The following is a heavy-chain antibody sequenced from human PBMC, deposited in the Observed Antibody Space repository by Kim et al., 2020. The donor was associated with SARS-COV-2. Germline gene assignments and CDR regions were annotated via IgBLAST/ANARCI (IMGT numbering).Heavy chain of an antibody. Sequence: RGSLRLSCAASGFTFSSYAMSWVRQAPGKGLEWVSVIYSGGSSTYYADSVKGRFTISRDNSKNTLYLQMNSLRAEDTAVYYCAKGGVYYDSSGYYYPYYFDYWGQGTLVTVSS. D-gene: IGHD3-22*01. J-gene: IGHJ4*02. CDR3: AKGGVYYDSSGYYYPYYFDY. CDR2: IYSGGSST. CDR1: GFTFSSYA. V-gene: IGHV3-23*03.